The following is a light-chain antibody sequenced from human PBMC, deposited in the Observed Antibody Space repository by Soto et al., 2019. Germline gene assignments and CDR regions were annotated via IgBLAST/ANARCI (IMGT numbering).Light chain of an antibody. CDR3: HKYDSLPPT. J-gene: IGKJ5*01. Sequence: DNEMTPSPSPRSASVGDRVTITCQASQDINNYLNWYQQKPGKAPKLLIFDATNLETGVPSRFSGSGSRTHFSFTISSLQPEDFATYYCHKYDSLPPTFGQGTRRAIK. V-gene: IGKV1-33*01. CDR2: DAT. CDR1: QDINNY.